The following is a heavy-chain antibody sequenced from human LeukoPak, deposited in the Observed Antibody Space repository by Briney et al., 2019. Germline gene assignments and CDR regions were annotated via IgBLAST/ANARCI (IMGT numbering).Heavy chain of an antibody. Sequence: GGSLRLSCAASGFTFSSYAMSWVRQAPGKGLEWVSAISGSGGSTYYADSVKGRFTISRDNSKNTLYLQMNSLRAEDTAVYYCASYITYYYDSSGYYPDYWGQGTLVTVSS. CDR3: ASYITYYYDSSGYYPDY. CDR1: GFTFSSYA. D-gene: IGHD3-22*01. CDR2: ISGSGGST. V-gene: IGHV3-23*01. J-gene: IGHJ4*02.